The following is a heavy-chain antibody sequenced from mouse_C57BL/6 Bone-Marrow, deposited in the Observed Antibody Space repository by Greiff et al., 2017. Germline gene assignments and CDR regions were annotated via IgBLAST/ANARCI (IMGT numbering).Heavy chain of an antibody. J-gene: IGHJ4*01. D-gene: IGHD2-4*01. Sequence: QVQLQQSGAELVKPGASVKLSCKASGYTFTEYTIHWVKQRSGQGLEWIGWFYPGSGSIKYNEKFKDKATLTADKSSSTVYMERSRLTSEDSSVYFCARHGTIYYDYDDYYAMDYWGQGTSVTVSS. V-gene: IGHV1-62-2*01. CDR3: ARHGTIYYDYDDYYAMDY. CDR1: GYTFTEYT. CDR2: FYPGSGSI.